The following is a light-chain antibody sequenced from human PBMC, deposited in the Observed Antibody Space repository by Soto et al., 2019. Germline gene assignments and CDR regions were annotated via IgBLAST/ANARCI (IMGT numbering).Light chain of an antibody. Sequence: DIQITQSPSTLSASVGDRVTITCRASQSISSWLAWYQQKPGKAPKLLIYKASSLGSGVPSRFSGSGSGTEFTLTVSSLQPNDFATYYCQQYNSYSPYTFGQGTKLEIK. CDR1: QSISSW. J-gene: IGKJ2*01. CDR2: KAS. V-gene: IGKV1-5*03. CDR3: QQYNSYSPYT.